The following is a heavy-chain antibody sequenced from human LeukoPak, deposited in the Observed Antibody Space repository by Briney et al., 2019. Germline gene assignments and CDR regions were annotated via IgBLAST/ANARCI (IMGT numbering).Heavy chain of an antibody. CDR3: ASPYYDSSGHGAFDI. D-gene: IGHD3-22*01. Sequence: ASVKVSCKASGYTFTGYYMHWVRQAPGQGLEWMGWINPNSGGTNYAQKFQGMVTMTRDTSISTAYMELSRLRSDDTAVYYCASPYYDSSGHGAFDIWGQGTMVTVSS. CDR1: GYTFTGYY. J-gene: IGHJ3*02. CDR2: INPNSGGT. V-gene: IGHV1-2*02.